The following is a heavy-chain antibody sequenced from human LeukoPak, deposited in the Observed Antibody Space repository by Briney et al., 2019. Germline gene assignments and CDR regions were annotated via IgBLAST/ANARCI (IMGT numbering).Heavy chain of an antibody. Sequence: PGRSLRLSCAASGFTFDDYAMHGVRQAPGKGLEWVSGISWNSGSIGYADSVKGRFTISRDNAKNSLYLQMNSLRAEDMALYYCAKSRFYYDSSGPFDYWGQGTLVTVSS. V-gene: IGHV3-9*03. CDR2: ISWNSGSI. J-gene: IGHJ4*02. D-gene: IGHD3-22*01. CDR3: AKSRFYYDSSGPFDY. CDR1: GFTFDDYA.